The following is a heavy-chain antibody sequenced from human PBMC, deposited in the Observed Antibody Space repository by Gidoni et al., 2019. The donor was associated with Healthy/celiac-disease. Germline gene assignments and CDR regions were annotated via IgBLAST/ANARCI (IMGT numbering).Heavy chain of an antibody. V-gene: IGHV3-74*01. D-gene: IGHD2-2*01. CDR1: GFTFSSYW. Sequence: EVQLVESGGGLVQHGGSLTLSCAASGFTFSSYWMHWVRQAPGKGRVWVSRINSDGSSTSYADSVKGRFTISRDNAKNTLYLQMNSLRAEDTAVYYCARSSTRPNDAFDIWGQGTMVTVSS. J-gene: IGHJ3*02. CDR3: ARSSTRPNDAFDI. CDR2: INSDGSST.